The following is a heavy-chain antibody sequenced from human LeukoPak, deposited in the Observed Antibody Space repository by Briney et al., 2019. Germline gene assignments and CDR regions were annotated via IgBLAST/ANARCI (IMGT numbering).Heavy chain of an antibody. CDR2: ISGSGENT. J-gene: IGHJ4*02. CDR3: AKGSGYDTDFDY. Sequence: PGGSLRLSCAASGFTFSTYVMSWVRQAPGKGLEWVSGISGSGENTYHADSVKGRFTISRDKSKNTLYLQMNSLRAEDTAVYYCAKGSGYDTDFDYWGQGTLVTVSS. V-gene: IGHV3-23*01. D-gene: IGHD3-9*01. CDR1: GFTFSTYV.